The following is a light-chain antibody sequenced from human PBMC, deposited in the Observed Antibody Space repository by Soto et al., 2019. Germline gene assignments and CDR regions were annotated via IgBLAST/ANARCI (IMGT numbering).Light chain of an antibody. CDR1: QSVSSNY. CDR3: KKYGSSRWT. J-gene: IGKJ1*01. CDR2: GEY. Sequence: ETVLTQSPGTLSLSPGERATLSCMASQSVSSNYLAWYQQKHGQAPRLLVYGEYSRATGIPDRFSGVGSGKDFTITIRRMENEDFEVYYCKKYGSSRWTCGKGHKGDIK. V-gene: IGKV3-20*01.